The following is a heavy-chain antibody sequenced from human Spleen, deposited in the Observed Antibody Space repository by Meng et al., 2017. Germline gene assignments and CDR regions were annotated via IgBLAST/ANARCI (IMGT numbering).Heavy chain of an antibody. CDR2: IYWNDDK. J-gene: IGHJ6*02. Sequence: SGPTLVKPTQTLTLTCTFSGFSLSTSGVGVGWIRPPPGKALEWLALIYWNDDKRYSPSLQSRLTITKDTSKNQVVLTMTNVDPVDTATYYCAHRRYGGNFAYWGQGTTVTVSS. V-gene: IGHV2-5*01. CDR1: GFSLSTSGVG. CDR3: AHRRYGGNFAY. D-gene: IGHD4-23*01.